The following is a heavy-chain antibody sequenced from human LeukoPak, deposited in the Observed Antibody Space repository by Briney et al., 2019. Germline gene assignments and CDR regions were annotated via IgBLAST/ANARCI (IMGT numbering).Heavy chain of an antibody. V-gene: IGHV1-18*04. CDR2: ISAYNGNT. CDR3: ARDGIVVVPAARPYYYGMDV. J-gene: IGHJ6*04. Sequence: GASVKVSCKASGYTFTSYGIIWVRQAPGQGLDWMGLISAYNGNTNYAQKLQGRVTMTTDTSKSTAYMELRSLRSDDTAVYYCARDGIVVVPAARPYYYGMDVWGKGTTVTVSS. CDR1: GYTFTSYG. D-gene: IGHD2-2*01.